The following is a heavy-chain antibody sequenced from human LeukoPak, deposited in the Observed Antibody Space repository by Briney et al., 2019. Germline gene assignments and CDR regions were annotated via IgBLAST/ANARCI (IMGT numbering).Heavy chain of an antibody. D-gene: IGHD2/OR15-2a*01. CDR1: GFTFTTNA. Sequence: GGSLRLSCAASGFTFTTNAMTWVRQTPGKGLEWVSAISGNGASTYYADSVKGRFTISRVNSKNTLYLQMNSLRAEDTAVYYCAKDLYSNSLWGQGTLVTVSS. J-gene: IGHJ4*02. CDR2: ISGNGAST. CDR3: AKDLYSNSL. V-gene: IGHV3-23*01.